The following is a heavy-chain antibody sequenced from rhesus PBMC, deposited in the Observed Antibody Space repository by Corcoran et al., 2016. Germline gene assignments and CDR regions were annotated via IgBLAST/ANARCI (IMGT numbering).Heavy chain of an antibody. J-gene: IGHJ4*01. D-gene: IGHD2-27*01. V-gene: IGHV4S14*01. CDR3: ARDREYCSGIYCYALDY. CDR2: IYGSGGSN. CDR1: GYSISSNY. Sequence: QVQLQESGPGLVKPSETLSLTCAVSGYSISSNYWNWIRQPPGKGLGWIGSIYGSGGSNYLNPSLKSRVTRSVDTSKHPFSLKLSSVTAADTAVYYCARDREYCSGIYCYALDYWGQGVLVTVSS.